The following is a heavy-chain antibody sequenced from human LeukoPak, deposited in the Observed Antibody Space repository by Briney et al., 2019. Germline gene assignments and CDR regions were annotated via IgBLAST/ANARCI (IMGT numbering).Heavy chain of an antibody. CDR3: ARNYGDYPYFQH. CDR2: ISSSSSYI. J-gene: IGHJ1*01. CDR1: GFTFSSYA. D-gene: IGHD4-17*01. V-gene: IGHV3-21*01. Sequence: GGSLRLSSAASGFTFSSYAMSWVRQAPGKGLEWVSSISSSSSYIYYADSVKGRFTISRDNAKNSLYLQMNSLRAEDTAVYYCARNYGDYPYFQHWGQGTLVTVSS.